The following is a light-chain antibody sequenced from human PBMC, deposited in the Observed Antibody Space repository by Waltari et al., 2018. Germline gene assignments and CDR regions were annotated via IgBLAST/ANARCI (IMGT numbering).Light chain of an antibody. CDR2: GDN. CDR1: SGSIASNY. CDR3: QSYDSGSQV. Sequence: NFMLTQPHSVSESPGKTVTISCTRSSGSIASNYVQWYRQRPGSAPPTLIYGDNQRPSGVPDRFSGSIDSSSNSASLTISGLKTEDEADCYCQSYDSGSQVFGGGTKLTVL. V-gene: IGLV6-57*03. J-gene: IGLJ3*02.